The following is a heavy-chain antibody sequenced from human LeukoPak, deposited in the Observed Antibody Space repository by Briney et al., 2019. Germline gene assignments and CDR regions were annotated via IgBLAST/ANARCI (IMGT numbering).Heavy chain of an antibody. CDR3: ARAGYCTSPNCLNYFFDY. Sequence: PGRSLRLSCAASGFTFSSYTMHWVRQAPGKGLEWVAVTDDDGTNKYYADSVRGRFTISRDNSKNTLYLQMNSLRAEETAVYYCARAGYCTSPNCLNYFFDYWGQGTLVTVSS. V-gene: IGHV3-30*04. D-gene: IGHD2-2*01. CDR2: TDDDGTNK. CDR1: GFTFSSYT. J-gene: IGHJ4*02.